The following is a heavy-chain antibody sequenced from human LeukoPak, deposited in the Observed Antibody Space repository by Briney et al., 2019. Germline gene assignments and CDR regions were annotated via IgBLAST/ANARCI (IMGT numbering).Heavy chain of an antibody. J-gene: IGHJ6*04. Sequence: GGSLRLSCVASGFTFSSYAMSWVRQAPGKGLEGVSAISGSGGSTYYADSVKGRFTISRDNSKNTLYLQMNSLRVEDTAVYSCAKDPSYDYGMDVWGKGTTVTVSS. CDR3: AKDPSYDYGMDV. CDR2: ISGSGGST. V-gene: IGHV3-23*01. CDR1: GFTFSSYA.